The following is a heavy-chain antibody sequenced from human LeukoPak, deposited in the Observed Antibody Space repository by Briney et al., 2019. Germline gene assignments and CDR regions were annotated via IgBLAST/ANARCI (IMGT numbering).Heavy chain of an antibody. Sequence: PSETLSLTCTVSGGSISNYYWSWIRQSPGKGLEWIGYIYNSGSTNYNPSLKSRVTISVDTSKNQFSLKLSSVTAADTAVYYCARASPGYSGYHVPSALFDYWGQGTLVTVSS. CDR2: IYNSGST. V-gene: IGHV4-59*08. D-gene: IGHD5-12*01. J-gene: IGHJ4*02. CDR1: GGSISNYY. CDR3: ARASPGYSGYHVPSALFDY.